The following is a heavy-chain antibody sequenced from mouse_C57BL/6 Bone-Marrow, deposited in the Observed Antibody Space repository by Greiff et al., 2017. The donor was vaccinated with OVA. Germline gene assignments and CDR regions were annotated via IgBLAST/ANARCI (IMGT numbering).Heavy chain of an antibody. Sequence: EVHLVESGGDLVKPGGSLKLSCAASGFTFSSYGMSWVRQTPDKRLEWVATISSGGSYTYYPDSVKGRFTISRDNAKNTLYLQMSSLKSEDTAMYYCARQLRGLDYWGQGTTLTVSS. D-gene: IGHD3-2*02. CDR1: GFTFSSYG. V-gene: IGHV5-6*01. CDR2: ISSGGSYT. CDR3: ARQLRGLDY. J-gene: IGHJ2*01.